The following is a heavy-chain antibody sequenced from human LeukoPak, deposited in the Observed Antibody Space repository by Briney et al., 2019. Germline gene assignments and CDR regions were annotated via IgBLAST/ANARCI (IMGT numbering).Heavy chain of an antibody. V-gene: IGHV3-23*01. D-gene: IGHD3-3*01. CDR3: GLTYYDFWSGYYLPDY. CDR2: ISGSGGST. J-gene: IGHJ4*02. Sequence: GALRLSCAASGFTFSNYAMSWVRQAPGKGLEWVSAISGSGGSTYYADSVKGRFTISRDNSKNTLYLQMNSLRAEDTAVYYCGLTYYDFWSGYYLPDYWGQGTLVTVSS. CDR1: GFTFSNYA.